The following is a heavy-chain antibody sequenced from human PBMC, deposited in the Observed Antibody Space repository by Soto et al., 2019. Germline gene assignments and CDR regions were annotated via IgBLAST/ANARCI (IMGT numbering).Heavy chain of an antibody. Sequence: QVQLVQSGAEVKKPGASVKVSCKASGYTFTSYGVSWVRQAPGQGLEWMGWISGYNGNTNYAQKLQGRVTMTTDTSTSPAYMELRSLRSDATSVYYCARAGKYYYGSGSPYYYGMDVWCQGITVTVSS. CDR1: GYTFTSYG. CDR3: ARAGKYYYGSGSPYYYGMDV. J-gene: IGHJ6*02. CDR2: ISGYNGNT. D-gene: IGHD3-10*01. V-gene: IGHV1-18*04.